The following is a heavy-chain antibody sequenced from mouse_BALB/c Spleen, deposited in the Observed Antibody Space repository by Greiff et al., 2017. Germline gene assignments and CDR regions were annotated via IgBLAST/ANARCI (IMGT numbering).Heavy chain of an antibody. J-gene: IGHJ4*01. V-gene: IGHV1-67*01. CDR1: GYTFTDYA. Sequence: VKLMESGPELVRPGVSVKISCKGSGYTFTDYAMHWVKQSHAKSLEWIGVISTYYGNTNYNQRFKGKATMTVDKSSSTAYMELARLTSEDSAIYYCARRGNYGRDYAMDYWGQGTSVTVSS. CDR2: ISTYYGNT. CDR3: ARRGNYGRDYAMDY. D-gene: IGHD1-1*01.